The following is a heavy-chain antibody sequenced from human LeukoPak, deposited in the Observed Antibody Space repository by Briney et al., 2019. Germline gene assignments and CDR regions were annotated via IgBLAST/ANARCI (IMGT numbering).Heavy chain of an antibody. CDR3: ARETLGYCSSSSCRAPFDY. D-gene: IGHD2-2*01. CDR2: LSAYNGNT. V-gene: IGHV1-18*01. J-gene: IGHJ4*02. Sequence: GSVNVSCMASRYTFTSYGISWVRQAPGQGREWMGWLSAYNGNTIYEQKLQDRVTMTTDTSSSTAYMKLRSLRSDETAVYYCARETLGYCSSSSCRAPFDYWGQGTLVTVSS. CDR1: RYTFTSYG.